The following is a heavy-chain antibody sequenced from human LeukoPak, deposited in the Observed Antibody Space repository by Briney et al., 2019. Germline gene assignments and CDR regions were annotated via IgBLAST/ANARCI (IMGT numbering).Heavy chain of an antibody. Sequence: PGGSLTLSCTVSGSPLSGYSMNWFRQAPGKGLEWVAYISASGSNIYYVDSVMGRFTVSRDNPKSSLFLQMNSPRAEDTAVYYCARVKGTHFDYWGQGALVTVAS. V-gene: IGHV3-48*01. J-gene: IGHJ4*02. CDR1: GSPLSGYS. CDR2: ISASGSNI. D-gene: IGHD1-1*01. CDR3: ARVKGTHFDY.